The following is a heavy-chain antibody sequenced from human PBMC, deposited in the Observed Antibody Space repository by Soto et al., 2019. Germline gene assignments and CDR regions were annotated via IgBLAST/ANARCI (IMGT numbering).Heavy chain of an antibody. V-gene: IGHV4-59*01. CDR2: IYYSGST. CDR1: GGSISSYY. CDR3: ARVPYLYCSGGSCYSNWFDP. Sequence: SETLSLTCTVSGGSISSYYWSWIRQPPGKGLEWIGYIYYSGSTNYNPSLKSRVTISVDTSKNQFSLKLSSVTAADTAVYYCARVPYLYCSGGSCYSNWFDPWGQGTLVTVS. D-gene: IGHD2-15*01. J-gene: IGHJ5*02.